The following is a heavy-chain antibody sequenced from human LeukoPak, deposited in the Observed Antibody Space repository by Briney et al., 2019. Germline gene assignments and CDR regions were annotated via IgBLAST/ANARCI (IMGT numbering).Heavy chain of an antibody. J-gene: IGHJ4*02. Sequence: GESLKISFKGSGXTFASYWIGWVRQIPGKGLEWMGIIYPVDSDTRYSPSFQGQVTISVDKSIGTAYLQWSSLKASDTAMYFCARQAVTGLFFDFWAQGTLVAVSS. D-gene: IGHD4-17*01. CDR3: ARQAVTGLFFDF. CDR2: IYPVDSDT. V-gene: IGHV5-51*01. CDR1: GXTFASYW.